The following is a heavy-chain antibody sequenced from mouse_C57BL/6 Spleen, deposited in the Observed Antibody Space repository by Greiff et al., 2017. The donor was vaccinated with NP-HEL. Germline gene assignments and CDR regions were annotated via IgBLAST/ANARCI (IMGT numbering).Heavy chain of an antibody. CDR2: IDPSDSYT. Sequence: QVQLQQPGAELVMPGASVKLSCKASGYTFTSYWMHWVKQRPGQGLEWIGEIDPSDSYTNYNQKFKGKSTLTVDKSSSTAYMQLSSLTSEDSAVYYCARFNYYGSIPPFAYWGQGTLVTVSA. CDR3: ARFNYYGSIPPFAY. CDR1: GYTFTSYW. V-gene: IGHV1-69*01. D-gene: IGHD1-1*01. J-gene: IGHJ3*01.